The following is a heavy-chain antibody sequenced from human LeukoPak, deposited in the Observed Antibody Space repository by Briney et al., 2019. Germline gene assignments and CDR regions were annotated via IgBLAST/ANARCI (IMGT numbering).Heavy chain of an antibody. J-gene: IGHJ3*02. CDR1: GFTLSSYG. CDR2: ISGSGGST. V-gene: IGHV3-23*01. CDR3: AKDAPYYYDSSGYGGAFDI. D-gene: IGHD3-22*01. Sequence: GGSLRLSCAASGFTLSSYGMSWVRQAPGKGLEWVSAISGSGGSTYYADSVKGRFTISRDNSKNTLYLQINSLRAEDTAVYYCAKDAPYYYDSSGYGGAFDIWGQGTMVTVSS.